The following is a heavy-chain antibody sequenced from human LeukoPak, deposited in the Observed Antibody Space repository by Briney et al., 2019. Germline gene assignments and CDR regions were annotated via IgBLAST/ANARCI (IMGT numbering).Heavy chain of an antibody. CDR1: GFTFSSSA. D-gene: IGHD6-13*01. CDR2: ISYHGRNK. Sequence: GGSLRLSCAASGFTFSSSAMHWVRQAPGKGLEWVAVISYHGRNKYYADSVKGRFSISRDNSKNSLYLQMNSLRPGDTAVYYCARGGKAAAADLLDMWGQGKMVTVSS. V-gene: IGHV3-30*04. CDR3: ARGGKAAAADLLDM. J-gene: IGHJ3*02.